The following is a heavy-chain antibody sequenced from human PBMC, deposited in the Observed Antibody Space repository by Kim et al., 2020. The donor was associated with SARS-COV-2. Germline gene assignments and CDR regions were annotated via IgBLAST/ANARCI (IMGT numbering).Heavy chain of an antibody. Sequence: GGSLRLSCAASGFTFSSYAMSWVRQAPGKGLEWVSAISGSGGSTYYADSVKGRFTISRDNSKNTLYLQMNSLRAEDTAVYYCATIWFGALTSDYWGQGTLVTVSS. D-gene: IGHD3-10*01. J-gene: IGHJ4*02. CDR2: ISGSGGST. CDR3: ATIWFGALTSDY. V-gene: IGHV3-23*01. CDR1: GFTFSSYA.